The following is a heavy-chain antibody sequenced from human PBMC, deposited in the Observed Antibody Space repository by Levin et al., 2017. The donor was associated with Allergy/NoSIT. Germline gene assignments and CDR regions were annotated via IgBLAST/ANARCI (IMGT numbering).Heavy chain of an antibody. V-gene: IGHV1-69*13. J-gene: IGHJ6*03. Sequence: SVKVSCKASGGTFSSYAISWVRQAPGQGLEWMGGIIPIFGTANYAQKFQGRVTITADESTSTAYMELSSLRSEDTAVYYCARGYLAEGTDGSSSWGYYYYYYMDVWGKGTTVTVSS. D-gene: IGHD6-6*01. CDR2: IIPIFGTA. CDR1: GGTFSSYA. CDR3: ARGYLAEGTDGSSSWGYYYYYYMDV.